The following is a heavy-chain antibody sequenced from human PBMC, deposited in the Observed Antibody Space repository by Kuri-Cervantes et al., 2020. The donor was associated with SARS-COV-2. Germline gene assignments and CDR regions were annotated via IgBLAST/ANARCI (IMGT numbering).Heavy chain of an antibody. Sequence: GGSLRFSCAASGFTFDDYAMHWVRQAPGKGLEWVSGISWNSGSIGYADSVKGRFTISRDNAKNTLYLQMNSLRAEDTAVYYCAKDDYSGSYNFDYWGQGTLVTVSS. J-gene: IGHJ4*02. V-gene: IGHV3-9*01. CDR1: GFTFDDYA. CDR2: ISWNSGSI. D-gene: IGHD1-26*01. CDR3: AKDDYSGSYNFDY.